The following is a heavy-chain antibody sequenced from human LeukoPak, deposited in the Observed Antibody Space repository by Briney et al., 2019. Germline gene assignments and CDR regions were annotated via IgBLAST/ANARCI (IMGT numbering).Heavy chain of an antibody. V-gene: IGHV4-39*07. CDR3: ASRKLGNDY. J-gene: IGHJ4*02. CDR2: IYYSGST. CDR1: GGSISSSSYY. D-gene: IGHD7-27*01. Sequence: SETLSLTCTVSGGSISSSSYYWGWIRQPPGKGLEWIGSIYYSGSTYYNPSLKSRVTISVDTSQNQFSLKLSSVTAADAAVYYCASRKLGNDYWGQGTLVTVSS.